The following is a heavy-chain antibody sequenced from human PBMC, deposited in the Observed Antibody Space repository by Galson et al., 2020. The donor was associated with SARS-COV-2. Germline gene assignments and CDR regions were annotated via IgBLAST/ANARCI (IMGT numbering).Heavy chain of an antibody. J-gene: IGHJ4*02. CDR1: GGSISSSSYY. D-gene: IGHD3-9*01. Sequence: SETLTLTCTVSGGSISSSSYYWGWIRQPPGKGLEWIGSLYYSGSTYYNPSLKSRVTISVDTSKNQFSLKLSSVTAADTAVYYCARHNDILTGYPIHYFDYWGQGTLVTVSS. CDR3: ARHNDILTGYPIHYFDY. V-gene: IGHV4-39*01. CDR2: LYYSGST.